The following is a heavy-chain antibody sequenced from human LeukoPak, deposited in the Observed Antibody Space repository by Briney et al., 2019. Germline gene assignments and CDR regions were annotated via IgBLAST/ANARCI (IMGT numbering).Heavy chain of an antibody. D-gene: IGHD3-10*01. CDR3: ARVRGSGIRWFDP. CDR2: IYYSGST. V-gene: IGHV4-59*01. J-gene: IGHJ5*02. CDR1: GGSISSYY. Sequence: SETLSLTCTVSGGSISSYYWSWIRQPPGKGLEWIGYIYYSGSTNYNPSLKSRVTISVDTSKNQFSPKLSSVTAADTAVYYCARVRGSGIRWFDPWGQGTLVTVSS.